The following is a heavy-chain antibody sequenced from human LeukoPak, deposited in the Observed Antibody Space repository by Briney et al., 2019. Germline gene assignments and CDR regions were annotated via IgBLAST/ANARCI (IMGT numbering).Heavy chain of an antibody. D-gene: IGHD4-17*01. CDR3: AKDIPNDYGDYDAFDI. Sequence: PVGSLRLSCAASGFTFSSYAMSWVRQAPGKGLEWVSAISGSGGSTYYADSVKGRFTISRDNSKNTLYLQMNSLRAEDTAVYYCAKDIPNDYGDYDAFDIWGQGTMVTVSS. J-gene: IGHJ3*02. CDR2: ISGSGGST. CDR1: GFTFSSYA. V-gene: IGHV3-23*01.